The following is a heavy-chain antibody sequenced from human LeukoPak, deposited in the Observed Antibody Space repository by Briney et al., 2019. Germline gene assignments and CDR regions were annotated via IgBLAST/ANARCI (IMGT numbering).Heavy chain of an antibody. CDR3: ARDRFGGGVCFLDY. V-gene: IGHV3-7*01. Sequence: PGGSLRLSCAASGFTFSSYWMSWVRQAPGKGLEWVANIKQDGSEKYYVDSVKGRFTISRDNAKNSLYLQMNSLRAEDTAVYYCARDRFGGGVCFLDYGAREPRVTVPS. J-gene: IGHJ4*02. CDR1: GFTFSSYW. D-gene: IGHD3-16*01. CDR2: IKQDGSEK.